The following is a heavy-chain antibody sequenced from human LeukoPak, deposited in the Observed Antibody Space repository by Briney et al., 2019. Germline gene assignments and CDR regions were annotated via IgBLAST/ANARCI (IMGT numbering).Heavy chain of an antibody. J-gene: IGHJ6*02. CDR2: VNRDGSET. Sequence: GGSLRLSCAASGFALSSHWMTWVRQVPERGPEWVANVNRDGSETYYLDSVKGRFTISKDNAKNSLYLQMNSLRAEDTALYHCARNNGMDVWGQGTTVIVSS. V-gene: IGHV3-7*03. CDR3: ARNNGMDV. CDR1: GFALSSHW.